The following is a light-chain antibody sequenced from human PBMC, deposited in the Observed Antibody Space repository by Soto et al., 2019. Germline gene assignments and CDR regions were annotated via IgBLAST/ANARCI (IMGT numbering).Light chain of an antibody. CDR2: EVT. Sequence: QSALTQPASVPGSPGQSITISCTGTSSDVGYYNYVSWYQQHPANAPKLIIFEVTNRPSGVSSRFSGSTSGNTASLTISGLQAEDEATYYCTSFTSSSTILFGGGTKLTVL. V-gene: IGLV2-14*01. CDR1: SSDVGYYNY. CDR3: TSFTSSSTIL. J-gene: IGLJ2*01.